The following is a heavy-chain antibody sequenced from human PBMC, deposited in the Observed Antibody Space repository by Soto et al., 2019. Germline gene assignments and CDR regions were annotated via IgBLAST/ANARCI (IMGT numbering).Heavy chain of an antibody. CDR1: GFTFSSYG. J-gene: IGHJ4*02. CDR2: ISYDGSNK. Sequence: QVQLVESGGGVVKPGRSLRLSCAASGFTFSSYGMHWVRQAPGKGLEWVAVISYDGSNKYYADSVKGRFTISRDNSKNTLYLQMKSLRAEDTAVYYCAKVGSGSFGYWGQGTLVTVSS. V-gene: IGHV3-30*18. CDR3: AKVGSGSFGY. D-gene: IGHD6-19*01.